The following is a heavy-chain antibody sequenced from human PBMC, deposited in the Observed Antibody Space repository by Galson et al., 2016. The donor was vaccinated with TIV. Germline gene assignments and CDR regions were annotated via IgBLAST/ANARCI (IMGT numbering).Heavy chain of an antibody. V-gene: IGHV3-9*01. D-gene: IGHD2-2*01. CDR3: VKDTWRVCDNTNCYTYNYYFYAMDV. CDR2: ISWNRGNI. Sequence: SLRLSCSASGFTFDDYAMHWVRQAPGKGLEWVSGISWNRGNIGYADSVKGRFTIFRDNAKNSLYLQMNSLRPEYTALYLCVKDTWRVCDNTNCYTYNYYFYAMDVWGQGTTVTVSS. J-gene: IGHJ6*02. CDR1: GFTFDDYA.